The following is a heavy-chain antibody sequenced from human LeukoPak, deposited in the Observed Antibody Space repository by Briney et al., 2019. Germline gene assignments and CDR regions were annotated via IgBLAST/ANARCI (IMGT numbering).Heavy chain of an antibody. CDR2: ISSSGSTI. CDR1: GFTFSSYE. V-gene: IGHV3-48*03. CDR3: ARDRGYESFDY. Sequence: GGSLRLSCAASGFTFSSYEMNWVRQAPGKGLEWVSYISSSGSTIYYADSVKGRLTISRDNAKNSLYLQMNSLRAEGTAVYYCARDRGYESFDYWGQGTLVTVSS. J-gene: IGHJ4*02. D-gene: IGHD5-12*01.